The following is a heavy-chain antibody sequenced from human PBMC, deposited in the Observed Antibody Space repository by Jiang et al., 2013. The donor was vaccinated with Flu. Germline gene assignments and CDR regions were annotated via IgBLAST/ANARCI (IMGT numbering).Heavy chain of an antibody. V-gene: IGHV4-59*01. Sequence: GLVKPSETLSLTCTVSGGSISSYYWSWIRQPPGKGLEWIGYIYYSGSTNYNPSLKSRVTISVDTSKNQFSLKLSSVTAADTAVYYCARTNCGGDCYSRYYYYYGMDVWGQGTTVTVSS. CDR1: GGSISSYY. J-gene: IGHJ6*02. D-gene: IGHD2-21*02. CDR3: ARTNCGGDCYSRYYYYYGMDV. CDR2: IYYSGST.